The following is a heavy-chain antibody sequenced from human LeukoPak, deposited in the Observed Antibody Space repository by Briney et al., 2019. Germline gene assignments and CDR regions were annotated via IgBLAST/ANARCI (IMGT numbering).Heavy chain of an antibody. Sequence: GASVKVSCKASGGTSSTYTITWVRQAPGQGLEWMGGIIPIFRTPNYAQKFQGRVTITTDESTSTAYMELSSLKSDDTAIYYCARVERYYFYLDVWGKGTTVTVSS. J-gene: IGHJ6*03. CDR1: GGTSSTYT. V-gene: IGHV1-69*05. CDR2: IIPIFRTP. CDR3: ARVERYYFYLDV. D-gene: IGHD1-1*01.